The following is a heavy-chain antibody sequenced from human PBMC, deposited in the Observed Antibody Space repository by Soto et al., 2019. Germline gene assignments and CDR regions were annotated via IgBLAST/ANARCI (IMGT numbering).Heavy chain of an antibody. Sequence: VQLLESGGGLVQPAGSLRLSCAASGFTFSPFARDWVRQAPGRGLEWVSTISDGGDTTFYGDSVKGRFTISRDNSKNTLSLQMNSLRVEDTAVYFCAKTFCSGASCYLDLWGRGTLVTVCS. CDR3: AKTFCSGASCYLDL. J-gene: IGHJ2*01. CDR1: GFTFSPFA. CDR2: ISDGGDTT. V-gene: IGHV3-23*01. D-gene: IGHD2-15*01.